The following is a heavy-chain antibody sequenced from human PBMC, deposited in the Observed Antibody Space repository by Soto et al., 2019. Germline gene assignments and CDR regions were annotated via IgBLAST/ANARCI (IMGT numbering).Heavy chain of an antibody. CDR2: ISYDGSNK. Sequence: GGSLRLSCAASGFTFSSYTMHWVRQAPGKGLEWVAVISYDGSNKYYADSVKGRFTISRDNSKNTLYLQMNSLRAEDTAVHYCARRPGPTIVVVPAAIDYWGQGTLVTVSA. CDR3: ARRPGPTIVVVPAAIDY. D-gene: IGHD2-2*02. CDR1: GFTFSSYT. V-gene: IGHV3-30-3*01. J-gene: IGHJ4*02.